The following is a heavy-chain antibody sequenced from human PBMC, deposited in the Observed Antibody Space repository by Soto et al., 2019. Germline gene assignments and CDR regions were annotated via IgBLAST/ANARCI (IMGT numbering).Heavy chain of an antibody. CDR2: INPNSGGT. CDR3: ARNYCSGGSCYRVWFDP. Sequence: ASVKVSCKASGYTFTGYYMHWVRQAPGQGLEWMGWINPNSGGTNYAQKFQGRVTMTRDTSISTAYMELSRLRSDDTAVYYCARNYCSGGSCYRVWFDPWGQGTLVTVSS. CDR1: GYTFTGYY. D-gene: IGHD2-15*01. V-gene: IGHV1-2*02. J-gene: IGHJ5*02.